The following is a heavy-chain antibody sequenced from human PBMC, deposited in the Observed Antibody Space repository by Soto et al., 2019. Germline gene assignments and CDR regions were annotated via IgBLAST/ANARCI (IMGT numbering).Heavy chain of an antibody. Sequence: SETLSLTCAVYGGSFSGYYWSWIRQPPGKGLEWIGYIYYSGSTNYNPSLKSRVTISVDTSKNQFSLKLSSVTAADTAVYYCARWIMVRGVIFAFDIWGQGTMVTVSS. D-gene: IGHD3-10*01. CDR3: ARWIMVRGVIFAFDI. CDR1: GGSFSGYY. CDR2: IYYSGST. V-gene: IGHV4-34*01. J-gene: IGHJ3*02.